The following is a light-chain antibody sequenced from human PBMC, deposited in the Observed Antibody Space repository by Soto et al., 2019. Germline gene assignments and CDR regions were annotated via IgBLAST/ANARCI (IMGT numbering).Light chain of an antibody. CDR2: DAS. CDR3: QQRSNWPMYT. CDR1: QSVSSY. Sequence: EIVLTQSPATLSLSPGERATISCRASQSVSSYLAWYQQKPGQAPRRLIYDASNRATGIPARFSGSGSGTDFTLTISSLEPEDFAVYYCQQRSNWPMYTFGQVTKLEIK. V-gene: IGKV3-11*01. J-gene: IGKJ2*01.